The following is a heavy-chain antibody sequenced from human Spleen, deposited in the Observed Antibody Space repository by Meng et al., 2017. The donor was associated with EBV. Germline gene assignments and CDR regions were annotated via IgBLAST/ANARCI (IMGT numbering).Heavy chain of an antibody. CDR1: GYTLTELS. CDR3: ATFRYYYDSGAYPLFDY. D-gene: IGHD3-22*01. V-gene: IGHV1-24*01. CDR2: FDPEHDEK. Sequence: QVQLVQSGAGVKKPGASVKASCKVSGYTLTELSMHWVRQAPGKGLEWMGGFDPEHDEKIYAQKFKGRVTLTEDTSTDTAYMELSSLRSEDTAVYYCATFRYYYDSGAYPLFDYWGQGTLVTVSS. J-gene: IGHJ4*02.